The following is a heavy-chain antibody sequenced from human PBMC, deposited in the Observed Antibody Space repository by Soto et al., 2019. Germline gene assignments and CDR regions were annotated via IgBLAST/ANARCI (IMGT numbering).Heavy chain of an antibody. Sequence: EVQLLESGGGLVQPGGSLRLSCAASGFTFSSYAMSWVRQAPGKGLEWVSAISGSGGGTYYADSVKGRFTISRDNSKNTLYLQMNSLRAEDTAVYYCARYSSGWGSTNAFDIWGQGTMVTVSS. V-gene: IGHV3-23*01. CDR2: ISGSGGGT. CDR3: ARYSSGWGSTNAFDI. CDR1: GFTFSSYA. D-gene: IGHD6-19*01. J-gene: IGHJ3*02.